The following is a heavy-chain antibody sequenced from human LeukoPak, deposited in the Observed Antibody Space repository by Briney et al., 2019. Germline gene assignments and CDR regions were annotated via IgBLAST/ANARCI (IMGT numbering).Heavy chain of an antibody. J-gene: IGHJ4*02. CDR2: ISSSRSSI. CDR1: GFTFSSYT. CDR3: AKSFWWFGEFSPFDY. Sequence: GGSLGLSCAASGFTFSSYTMNWVRQAPGKGLEWVSSISSSRSSIYYADSMKGRFTISRDNAKNSLYLQMNSLRAEDTAVYYCAKSFWWFGEFSPFDYWGQGTLVTVSS. D-gene: IGHD3-10*01. V-gene: IGHV3-21*01.